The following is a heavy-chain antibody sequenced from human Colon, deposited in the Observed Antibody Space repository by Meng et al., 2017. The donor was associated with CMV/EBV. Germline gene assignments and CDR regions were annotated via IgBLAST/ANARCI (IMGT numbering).Heavy chain of an antibody. J-gene: IGHJ4*02. V-gene: IGHV3-15*01. CDR2: IKSKSDGETI. Sequence: EVQFVGCGGGLVKPGGSLRLSGAASGFTFSSAWMNWVRQAPGKGLEWVGRIKSKSDGETIDYAAPVKGRFTISRDDSTNTLYLQMHSLKTEDTALFYCTTGFSSAWHDHYWGQGTLVTVSS. CDR1: GFTFSSAW. CDR3: TTGFSSAWHDHY. D-gene: IGHD3-3*01.